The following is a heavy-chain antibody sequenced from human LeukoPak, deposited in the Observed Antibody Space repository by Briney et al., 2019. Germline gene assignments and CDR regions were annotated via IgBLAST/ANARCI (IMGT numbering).Heavy chain of an antibody. V-gene: IGHV4-34*01. J-gene: IGHJ6*02. CDR3: ARGSYDLRYYYYGMDV. D-gene: IGHD3-3*01. CDR1: GGSISSYY. CDR2: INHSGST. Sequence: SETLSLTCTVSGGSISSYYWSWIRQPPGKGLEWIGEINHSGSTNYNPSLKSRVTISVDTSKDQFSLKLSSVTAADTAVYYCARGSYDLRYYYYGMDVWGQGTTVTVSS.